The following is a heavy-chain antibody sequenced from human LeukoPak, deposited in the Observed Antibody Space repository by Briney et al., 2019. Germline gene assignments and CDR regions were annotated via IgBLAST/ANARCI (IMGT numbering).Heavy chain of an antibody. CDR3: ARYMSGPGPFDY. V-gene: IGHV4-59*08. J-gene: IGHJ4*02. D-gene: IGHD6-19*01. CDR1: GGSTSSYY. CDR2: VYYSGST. Sequence: SETLSLTCSVSGGSTSSYYWSWIRQPPRTRLEWIGYVYYSGSTNSSPSLQSRVTISVDTSNNQFSLQLSSVTAADTAVYYCARYMSGPGPFDYWGQGTLVTVSS.